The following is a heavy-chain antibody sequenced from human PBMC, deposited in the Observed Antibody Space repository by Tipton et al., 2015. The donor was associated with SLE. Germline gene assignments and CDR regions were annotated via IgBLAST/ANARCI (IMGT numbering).Heavy chain of an antibody. Sequence: GSLRLSCAASGFISSTHWMSWVRQAPGKGLEWLANIKQDGSEKNYVDSVKGRFTISRDNAKRSLYLQMNSLRVEDTAVYYCTAGAGWLIDYWGQGTLVTVSS. D-gene: IGHD5-24*01. CDR2: IKQDGSEK. J-gene: IGHJ4*02. CDR1: GFISSTHW. V-gene: IGHV3-7*03. CDR3: TAGAGWLIDY.